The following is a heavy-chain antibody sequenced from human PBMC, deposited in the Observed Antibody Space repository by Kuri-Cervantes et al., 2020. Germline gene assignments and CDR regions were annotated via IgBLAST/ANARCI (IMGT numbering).Heavy chain of an antibody. D-gene: IGHD6-13*01. Sequence: SETLSLTCTVSGYSISSDYYWGWLRQPPGKGLEWIGEINHSGSTKYNPSLKSRVTISVDTSKNQFSLKLRSVTAADTAVYYCARITAAGGVDYWGQGTLVTVSS. J-gene: IGHJ4*02. CDR3: ARITAAGGVDY. CDR1: GYSISSDYY. CDR2: INHSGST. V-gene: IGHV4-38-2*02.